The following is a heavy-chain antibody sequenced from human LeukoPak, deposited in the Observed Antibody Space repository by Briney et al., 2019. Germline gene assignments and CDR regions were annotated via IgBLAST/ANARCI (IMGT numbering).Heavy chain of an antibody. CDR2: IYNSGST. Sequence: PSETLSLTCTVSGYSISSGYFWGWIRQPPGKGLEWIGTIYNSGSTYYNASLESRVTISVDTSKNQFSLKLSSVTAADTAVYYCARVSSSWYRDWYFDLWGRGTLVTVSS. V-gene: IGHV4-38-2*02. D-gene: IGHD6-13*01. CDR3: ARVSSSWYRDWYFDL. CDR1: GYSISSGYF. J-gene: IGHJ2*01.